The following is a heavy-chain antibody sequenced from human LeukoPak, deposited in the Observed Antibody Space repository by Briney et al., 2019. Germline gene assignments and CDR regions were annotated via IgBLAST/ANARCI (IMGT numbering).Heavy chain of an antibody. CDR2: ITSSSSYI. Sequence: GGSLRLSCAASGFTFSTYNMNWVRQAPGKGLEWVSSITSSSSYIYYADSVKGRFTISRDNAKNSLYLQMNSLRAEDTAVYYCARDSSSTQQLWFVYWGQGTLVTVSS. D-gene: IGHD5-18*01. J-gene: IGHJ4*02. CDR1: GFTFSTYN. V-gene: IGHV3-21*01. CDR3: ARDSSSTQQLWFVY.